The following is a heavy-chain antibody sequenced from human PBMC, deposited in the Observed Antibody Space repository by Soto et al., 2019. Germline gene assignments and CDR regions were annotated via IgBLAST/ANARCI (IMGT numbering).Heavy chain of an antibody. J-gene: IGHJ5*02. CDR1: GFTFGDYA. Sequence: GGSLSLSCTASGFTFGDYAMSWFRQAPGKGLEWVGFIRSKAYGGTTQYAASVKGRFTISRDDSKSIAYLQMNSLKTEDTAVYYCTTNYYDSSGYDNWFDPWGQGTLVTVSS. V-gene: IGHV3-49*03. CDR3: TTNYYDSSGYDNWFDP. CDR2: IRSKAYGGTT. D-gene: IGHD3-22*01.